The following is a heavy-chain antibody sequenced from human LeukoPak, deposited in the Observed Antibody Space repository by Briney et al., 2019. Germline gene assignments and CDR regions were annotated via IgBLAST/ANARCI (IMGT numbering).Heavy chain of an antibody. CDR3: ARDPGIAAAGQGGAFDI. CDR2: ISAYNGNT. D-gene: IGHD6-13*01. CDR1: GYTLRSYG. Sequence: ASVKVSCKASGYTLRSYGITWVRQAPGQGLEWMGWISAYNGNTKYPQKLQGRVTMTTDTSTSTAYMELRSLRSEDTAVYYCARDPGIAAAGQGGAFDIWGQGTMVTVSS. J-gene: IGHJ3*02. V-gene: IGHV1-18*01.